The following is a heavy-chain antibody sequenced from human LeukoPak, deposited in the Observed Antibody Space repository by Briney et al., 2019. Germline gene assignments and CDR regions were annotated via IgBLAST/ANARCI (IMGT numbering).Heavy chain of an antibody. Sequence: ASVKVSCKASGGTFSSYAITWVRQAPGQGLEWMGRIVPIDDLTNYAQKFQGRVTITADKSTSTTYMELTSLRSEDTAVYYCARGAVGATTNYYYFMDVWGKGTTVTVSS. J-gene: IGHJ6*03. V-gene: IGHV1-69*04. D-gene: IGHD1-26*01. CDR2: IVPIDDLT. CDR3: ARGAVGATTNYYYFMDV. CDR1: GGTFSSYA.